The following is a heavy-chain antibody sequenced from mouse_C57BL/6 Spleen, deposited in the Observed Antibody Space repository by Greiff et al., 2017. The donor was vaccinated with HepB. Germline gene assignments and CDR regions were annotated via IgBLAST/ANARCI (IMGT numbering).Heavy chain of an antibody. CDR3: ARAGGSSPWYFDV. J-gene: IGHJ1*03. V-gene: IGHV1-47*01. D-gene: IGHD1-1*01. Sequence: QVQLKESGAELVKPGASVKMSCKASGYTFTTYPIEWMKQNHGKSLEWIGNFHPYNDDTKYNDKFKGKATLTVEKSSSTVYLELSRLTSDDSAVYYCARAGGSSPWYFDVWGTGTTVTVSS. CDR1: GYTFTTYP. CDR2: FHPYNDDT.